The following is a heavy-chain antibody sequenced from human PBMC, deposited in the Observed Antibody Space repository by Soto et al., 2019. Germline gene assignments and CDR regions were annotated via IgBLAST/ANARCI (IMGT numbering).Heavy chain of an antibody. Sequence: SQTLSLTCAISGDSVSSDSAAWNWIRQSPSRGLEWLGRTYYRSKWYNDYAVSVNGRITINPDTSKNHFSLQLNSVTPEDTAVYYCVRSRVFIAVAGMATYYYYYGMDVWGQGTTVTVSS. J-gene: IGHJ6*02. CDR3: VRSRVFIAVAGMATYYYYYGMDV. CDR1: GDSVSSDSAA. V-gene: IGHV6-1*01. CDR2: TYYRSKWYN. D-gene: IGHD6-19*01.